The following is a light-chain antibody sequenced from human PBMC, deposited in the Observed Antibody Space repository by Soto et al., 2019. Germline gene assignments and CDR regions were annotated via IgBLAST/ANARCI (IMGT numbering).Light chain of an antibody. Sequence: QSALTPPPSASGSPGQSVTISCTGTSSDVGNYHYVSWYQQHPGKAPKLMIYEVNKRPSGVPNRFSGSKSGNTASLTVSGLQAEDEADYYCSSYAGSNNFVFGTGTKLTVL. J-gene: IGLJ1*01. CDR2: EVN. V-gene: IGLV2-8*01. CDR3: SSYAGSNNFV. CDR1: SSDVGNYHY.